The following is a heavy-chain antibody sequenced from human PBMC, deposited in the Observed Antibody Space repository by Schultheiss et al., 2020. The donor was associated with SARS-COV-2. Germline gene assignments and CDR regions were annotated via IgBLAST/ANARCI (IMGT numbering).Heavy chain of an antibody. CDR2: IYYSGST. Sequence: SETLSLTCTVSGGSISSSSYYWGWIRQPPGKGLEWIGYIYYSGSTNYNPSLKSRVTISVDTSKNQFSLKLSSVTAADTAVYYCARGWESNVYYYYGMDVWGQGTTVTVSS. V-gene: IGHV4-61*05. CDR1: GGSISSSSYY. D-gene: IGHD6-19*01. J-gene: IGHJ6*02. CDR3: ARGWESNVYYYYGMDV.